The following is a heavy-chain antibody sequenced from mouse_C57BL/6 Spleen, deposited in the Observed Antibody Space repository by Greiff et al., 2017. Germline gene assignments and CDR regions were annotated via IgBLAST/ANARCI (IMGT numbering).Heavy chain of an antibody. CDR1: GYTFTSYW. Sequence: QVQLQQSGAELVKPGASVKMSCKASGYTFTSYWITWVKQRPGQGLEWIGDIYPGSGSTNYNEKFKSKATLTVDTSSSTAYMQLSSLTSEASAVYCGAVTTVVATGGCTYWGQGTTLTVSS. J-gene: IGHJ2*01. CDR2: IYPGSGST. CDR3: AVTTVVATGGCTY. D-gene: IGHD1-1*01. V-gene: IGHV1-55*01.